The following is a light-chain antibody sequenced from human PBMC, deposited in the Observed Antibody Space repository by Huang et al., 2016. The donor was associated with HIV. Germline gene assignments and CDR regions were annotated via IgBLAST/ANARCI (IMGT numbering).Light chain of an antibody. Sequence: EIVMTQSPAILSVSPGERATLSCRASQSVSNNLALYQQKPGQAPRLVIYGVSTRATGIPARFSGSGSGTEFTLTISSLQSEDFAVYYCQQSNSWPPWTFGQGTKVEI. CDR1: QSVSNN. V-gene: IGKV3-15*01. J-gene: IGKJ1*01. CDR3: QQSNSWPPWT. CDR2: GVS.